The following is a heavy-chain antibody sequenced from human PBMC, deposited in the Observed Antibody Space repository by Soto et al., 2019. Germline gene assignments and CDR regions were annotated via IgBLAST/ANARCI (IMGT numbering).Heavy chain of an antibody. J-gene: IGHJ4*02. CDR2: ISAYNGNT. V-gene: IGHV1-18*01. D-gene: IGHD3-22*01. CDR1: GYSFATSG. Sequence: QVKLVQSGTEVKKPGASIKVSFKASGYSFATSGMSWVGQAPGQGLEWMGWISAYNGNTNYDQNLQDRVTMTTDTSTSTAYLEVRNLRSDDTAVYYCARAGKYYDASGYANWGQGTLVTVSS. CDR3: ARAGKYYDASGYAN.